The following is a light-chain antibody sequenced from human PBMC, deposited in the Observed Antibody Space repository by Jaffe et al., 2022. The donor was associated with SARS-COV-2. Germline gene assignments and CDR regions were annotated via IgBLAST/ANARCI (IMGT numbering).Light chain of an antibody. Sequence: DIVMTQSPLSLPVTPGEPASISCRSSQSLLYSDGYIYLDWYLQKPGQSPQVLIYFGSNRASGVPDRFSGSGSGTDFTLKISRVEAEDVGVYYCMQTLQTPITFGQGTRLEIQ. V-gene: IGKV2-28*01. J-gene: IGKJ5*01. CDR3: MQTLQTPIT. CDR1: QSLLYSDGYIY. CDR2: FGS.